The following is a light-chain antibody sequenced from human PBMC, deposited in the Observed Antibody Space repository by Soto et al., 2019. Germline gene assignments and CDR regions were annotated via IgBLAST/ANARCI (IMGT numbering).Light chain of an antibody. CDR2: ENN. CDR3: QSYDSSLSGYV. Sequence: QLVLTQPPSVSEAPGQRVTISCTGSSSNIGAGYEAHWYQQVPGTAPKLLIYENNNRPSGVPDRFPGSKSGTSASLAITGLQAEDEAEYYCQSYDSSLSGYVFGTGTKVTVL. V-gene: IGLV1-40*01. CDR1: SSNIGAGYE. J-gene: IGLJ1*01.